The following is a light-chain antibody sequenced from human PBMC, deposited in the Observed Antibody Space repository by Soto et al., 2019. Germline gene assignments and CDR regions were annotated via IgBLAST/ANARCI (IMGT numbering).Light chain of an antibody. Sequence: EIRMTQSPVTLSVSPGERATLSCRAAQGVTTNFACYQQKSGQSPRLLIYDVSNRATGVPARFSGSGSGTDFTLTISGLRSEDSAVYFCQQYNNWPFSFGQGTRLENK. CDR3: QQYNNWPFS. CDR1: QGVTTN. CDR2: DVS. V-gene: IGKV3-15*01. J-gene: IGKJ5*01.